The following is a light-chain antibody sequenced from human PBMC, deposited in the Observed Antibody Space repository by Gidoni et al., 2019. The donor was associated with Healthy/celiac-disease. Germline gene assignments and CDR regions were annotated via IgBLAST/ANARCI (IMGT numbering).Light chain of an antibody. V-gene: IGKV1-39*01. CDR1: QCIRSY. Sequence: DIQMTQSPSSLSASVGDRVTITCRASQCIRSYLNWYQQKPGKAPKLLIYAASSLQSWVPSMFSGSGSGTDFTLTISSLKPEYFATYYCQQSYSTRLFGQGTKVEIK. CDR3: QQSYSTRL. J-gene: IGKJ1*01. CDR2: AAS.